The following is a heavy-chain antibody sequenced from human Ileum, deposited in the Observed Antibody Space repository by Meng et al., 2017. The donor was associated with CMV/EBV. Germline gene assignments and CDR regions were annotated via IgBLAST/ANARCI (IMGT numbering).Heavy chain of an antibody. CDR3: TRDDLGSN. J-gene: IGHJ4*02. V-gene: IGHV3-21*01. CDR2: ITSSSSYI. CDR1: GFTFSSYF. Sequence: GESLKISCAGSGFTFSSYFMNWVRQPPGKGLEWVSSITSSSSYIFYADSVKGRFTISRDNAKNSLYLQMNSLRAEDTAVYYCTRDDLGSNWGQGTLVTGAS.